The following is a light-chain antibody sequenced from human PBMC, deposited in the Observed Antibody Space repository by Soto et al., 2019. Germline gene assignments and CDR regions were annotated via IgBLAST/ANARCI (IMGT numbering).Light chain of an antibody. V-gene: IGLV1-51*01. CDR2: DND. Sequence: QSVLTQPPSVSAAPGQKVTISCSGSISNIGSNDVSWYQQLPGTAPKVLIYDNDKRPSGIPDRFSGSKSGTSATLGITGLPTGDEADYYCGTWDSSLSVGVFGGGTKLTVL. CDR3: GTWDSSLSVGV. CDR1: ISNIGSND. J-gene: IGLJ3*02.